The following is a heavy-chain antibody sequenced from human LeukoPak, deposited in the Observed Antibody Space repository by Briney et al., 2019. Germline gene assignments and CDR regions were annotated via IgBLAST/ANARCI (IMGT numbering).Heavy chain of an antibody. CDR1: EGTFSSYA. V-gene: IGHV1-69*05. CDR2: IIPIFGTA. Sequence: SVKVSCKASEGTFSSYAISWVRQAPGQGLEWMGGIIPIFGTANYAQKFQGRVTITTDESTSTAYMELSSLRSEDTAVYYCARGRVGAANCLDYWGQGTLVTVSS. D-gene: IGHD1-26*01. J-gene: IGHJ4*02. CDR3: ARGRVGAANCLDY.